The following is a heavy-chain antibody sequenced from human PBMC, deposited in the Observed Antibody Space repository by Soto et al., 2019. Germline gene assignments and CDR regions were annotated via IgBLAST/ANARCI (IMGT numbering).Heavy chain of an antibody. CDR1: GGTFSTYA. CDR2: IIPIFSTT. D-gene: IGHD1-26*01. J-gene: IGHJ4*02. Sequence: QVQLVQSGAEVKKPGSSVKVSCKASGGTFSTYAITWVRQAPGQGLEWLGGIIPIFSTTDYARKFQGRVTITAAESTSTVFIELSSLTSEDTAVYYCARGVGAYAFDYWGQGTLVTVSS. CDR3: ARGVGAYAFDY. V-gene: IGHV1-69*01.